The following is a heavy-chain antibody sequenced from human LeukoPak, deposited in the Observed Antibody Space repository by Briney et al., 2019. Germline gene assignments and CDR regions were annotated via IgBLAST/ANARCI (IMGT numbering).Heavy chain of an antibody. CDR2: IIPIFGTA. CDR3: ARGGGGGDDAFDI. V-gene: IGHV1-69*13. D-gene: IGHD2-21*01. Sequence: SVKVSCKVSGYTLTELSMHWVRQAPGKGLEWMGGIIPIFGTANYAQKFQGRVTITADESTSTAYMELSSLRSEDTAVYYCARGGGGGDDAFDIWGQGTMVTVSS. J-gene: IGHJ3*02. CDR1: GYTLTELS.